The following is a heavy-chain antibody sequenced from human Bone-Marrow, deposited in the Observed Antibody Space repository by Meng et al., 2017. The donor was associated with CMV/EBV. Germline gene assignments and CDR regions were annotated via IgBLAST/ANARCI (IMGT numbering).Heavy chain of an antibody. D-gene: IGHD4-17*01. Sequence: CAASGFTFSSYWMHWVRQAPGKGLEWVSAISGSGSSTYYADSVKGRFTISRDNSKSTLYLQMNSLRAEDTAVYYCAKPTVTTTAVWDYWGQGTLVTVSS. CDR3: AKPTVTTTAVWDY. CDR1: GFTFSSYW. V-gene: IGHV3-23*01. CDR2: ISGSGSST. J-gene: IGHJ4*02.